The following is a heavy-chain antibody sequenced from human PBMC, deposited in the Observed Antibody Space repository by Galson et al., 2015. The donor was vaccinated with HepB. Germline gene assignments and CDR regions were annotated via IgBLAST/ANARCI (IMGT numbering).Heavy chain of an antibody. D-gene: IGHD1-14*01. CDR3: TTTVRPEDFVDY. CDR2: IKGRTFGGRV. CDR1: GFSFSDAW. J-gene: IGHJ4*02. Sequence: SLRLSCEASGFSFSDAWMGWVRQAPGKGLEWVGRIKGRTFGGRVEYGPPVKGRFIISRDDSKDTLSLLMHSLKTEDTAVYYCTTTVRPEDFVDYWGQGSLVTVS. V-gene: IGHV3-15*01.